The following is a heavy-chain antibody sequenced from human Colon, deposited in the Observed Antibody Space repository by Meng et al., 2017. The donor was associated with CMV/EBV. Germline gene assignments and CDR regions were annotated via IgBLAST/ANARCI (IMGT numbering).Heavy chain of an antibody. CDR3: ATGQDRYHY. CDR2: IRFSSTST. J-gene: IGHJ4*02. V-gene: IGHV3-21*04. Sequence: GESLKISCAASGFTFSHYSMKCVRQAPGKGLEWVSYIRFSSTSTCHADSVKGRFSISRDNVKNSLYLQMNSLGAEDTAVYYCATGQDRYHYWGQGTLVTVSS. D-gene: IGHD1-1*01. CDR1: GFTFSHYS.